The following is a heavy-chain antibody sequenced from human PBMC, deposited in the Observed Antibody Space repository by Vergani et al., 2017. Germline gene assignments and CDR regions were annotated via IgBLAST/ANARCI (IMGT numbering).Heavy chain of an antibody. CDR2: INPNSGGT. J-gene: IGHJ4*02. CDR1: GYRFTDYY. V-gene: IGHV1-2*06. CDR3: ARDWRPPQYYGSGSD. Sequence: QVQLVQSGAEVKRPGASVKVSCKASGYRFTDYYIHWVRQAPGQGLEWMGRINPNSGGTNYAQKFQGRVTMTRDTSTSAAYMELSRLRSDDTAVYYCARDWRPPQYYGSGSDWGQGTLVTVSS. D-gene: IGHD3-10*01.